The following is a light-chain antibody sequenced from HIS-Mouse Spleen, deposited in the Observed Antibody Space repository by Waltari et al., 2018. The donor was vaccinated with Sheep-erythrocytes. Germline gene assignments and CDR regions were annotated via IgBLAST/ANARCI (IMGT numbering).Light chain of an antibody. CDR3: QAWDSSTGVV. CDR2: QDS. V-gene: IGLV3-1*01. CDR1: KLGDNY. Sequence: SYELTQPPSVSVSPGPTASITFSGDKLGDNYACCYQPKPGQSPLLVIYQDSKRPSGIPERFSGSNSGNTAHLTISGTQAMDEADYYCQAWDSSTGVVFGGGTKLTVL. J-gene: IGLJ2*01.